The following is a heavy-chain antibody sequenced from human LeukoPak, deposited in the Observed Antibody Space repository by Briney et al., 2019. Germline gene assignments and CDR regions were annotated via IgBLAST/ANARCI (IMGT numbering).Heavy chain of an antibody. D-gene: IGHD1-7*01. CDR1: GGSFSGYY. CDR3: ARATGTIVPPGY. Sequence: KASETLSLTCAVYGGSFSGYYWSWIRQPPGKGLEWIGEINHSGRNNYNPSLKSRVTISVDTSKNQFSLKLSSVTAADTAVYYCARATGTIVPPGYWGQGTLVTVSS. V-gene: IGHV4-34*01. J-gene: IGHJ4*02. CDR2: INHSGRN.